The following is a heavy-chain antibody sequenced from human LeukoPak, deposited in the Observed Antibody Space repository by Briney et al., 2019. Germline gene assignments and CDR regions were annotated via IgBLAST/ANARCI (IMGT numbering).Heavy chain of an antibody. D-gene: IGHD5-24*01. CDR2: IYYSGST. V-gene: IGHV4-39*01. Sequence: SETLSLTCTVSGGSISSSSYYWGWIRQPPGKGLEWIGSIYYSGSTYYNPSLKSRVTISVDTSKNQFSLKLSSVTAADTAVYYCARHAGDVATILLGPSNHYYFDYWGQGTLVTVSS. CDR3: ARHAGDVATILLGPSNHYYFDY. J-gene: IGHJ4*02. CDR1: GGSISSSSYY.